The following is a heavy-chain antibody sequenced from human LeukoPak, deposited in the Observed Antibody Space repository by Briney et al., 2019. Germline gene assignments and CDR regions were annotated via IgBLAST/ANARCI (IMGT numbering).Heavy chain of an antibody. CDR3: ARAWRWLPDWYFDL. V-gene: IGHV4-34*01. Sequence: PSETLSLTCAVYGGSFSGYYWSWIRQPPGKGLEWIGEINHSGSTNYNPSLKSRVTISVDTSKNQFSLKLSSVTAADTAVYYCARAWRWLPDWYFDLWGRGTLVTVSS. J-gene: IGHJ2*01. CDR2: INHSGST. D-gene: IGHD5-24*01. CDR1: GGSFSGYY.